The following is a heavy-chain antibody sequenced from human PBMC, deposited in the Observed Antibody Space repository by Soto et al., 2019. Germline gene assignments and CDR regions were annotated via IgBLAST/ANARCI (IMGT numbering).Heavy chain of an antibody. V-gene: IGHV4-4*07. CDR1: GGSISSYR. Sequence: ETLSLTCTVSGGSISSYRWSWIRQPAGKGLEWIGRIYTSGSTNYNPSLKSRVTMSLDTSKNQFSLKLTSVTAADTALYYCARGNCSSPNCYSFSGYYGMDVWGQGTTVTVSS. CDR2: IYTSGST. J-gene: IGHJ6*02. CDR3: ARGNCSSPNCYSFSGYYGMDV. D-gene: IGHD2-2*01.